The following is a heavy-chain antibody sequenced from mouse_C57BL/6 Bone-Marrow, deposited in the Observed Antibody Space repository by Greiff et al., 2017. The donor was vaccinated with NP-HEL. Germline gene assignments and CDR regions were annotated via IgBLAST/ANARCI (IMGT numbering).Heavy chain of an antibody. CDR3: ERRDRGLYYYDMDY. CDR2: ISSGSSTI. Sequence: EVMLVESGGGLVKPGGSLKLSCAASGFTFSDYGMHWVRQAPEKGLEWVAYISSGSSTIYYADTVKGLFTISRDNTKNTQFRDMTSLRCEDTDMYYCERRDRGLYYYDMDYWGQGTAATVSA. CDR1: GFTFSDYG. J-gene: IGHJ4*01. V-gene: IGHV5-17*01.